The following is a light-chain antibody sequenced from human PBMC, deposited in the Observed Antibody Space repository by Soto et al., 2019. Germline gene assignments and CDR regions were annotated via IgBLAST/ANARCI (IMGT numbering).Light chain of an antibody. CDR1: SSSIGNNY. CDR3: ATWDTSLSGGV. J-gene: IGLJ3*02. CDR2: DNN. Sequence: QSVLTQTPSVSAAPGERVTISCSGSSSSIGNNYVSWYQHLPGTAPKLLIYDNNKRPPGIPDRFSGSKSGTSATLGITGLQTGDEALYYCATWDTSLSGGVFGGGTKVTVL. V-gene: IGLV1-51*01.